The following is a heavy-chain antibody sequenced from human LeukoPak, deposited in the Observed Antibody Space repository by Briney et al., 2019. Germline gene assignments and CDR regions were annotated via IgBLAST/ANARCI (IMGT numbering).Heavy chain of an antibody. D-gene: IGHD3-3*01. Sequence: SETLSLTCAVSGYSISSGYYWSWIRQSPGKGLEWIGSISHGGSAYYTPSLRSRVTMSVDTSKNQFFLKLSSVTAADAAVYYCATSDSGSIFGVVISFWGQGTLVTVSS. J-gene: IGHJ4*02. V-gene: IGHV4-38-2*01. CDR2: ISHGGSA. CDR3: ATSDSGSIFGVVISF. CDR1: GYSISSGYY.